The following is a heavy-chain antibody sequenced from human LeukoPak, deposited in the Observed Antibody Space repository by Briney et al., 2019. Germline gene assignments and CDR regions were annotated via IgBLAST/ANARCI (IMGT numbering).Heavy chain of an antibody. CDR2: IYSGGST. CDR3: ARHYGSGSYYNFVPYYFDY. D-gene: IGHD3-10*01. V-gene: IGHV3-53*01. J-gene: IGHJ4*02. Sequence: GSLRLSCAASGFTVSSNYMSWVRQAPGKGLEWVSVIYSGGSTYYADSVKGRFTISRDNSKNTLYLQMNSLRAEDTAVYYCARHYGSGSYYNFVPYYFDYWGQGTLVTVSS. CDR1: GFTVSSNY.